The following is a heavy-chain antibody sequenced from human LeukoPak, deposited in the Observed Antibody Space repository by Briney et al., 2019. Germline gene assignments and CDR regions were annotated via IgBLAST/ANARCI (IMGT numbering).Heavy chain of an antibody. CDR3: ARDGELLDYYYGMDV. Sequence: GGSLRLSCAASGFTFSSYSMNWVRQAPGKGLEWVSSISSSSSYIYYADSVKGRFTISRDNAKNSLYLQMNSLRAEDTAVYHCARDGELLDYYYGMDVWGQGTTVTVSS. J-gene: IGHJ6*02. CDR2: ISSSSSYI. V-gene: IGHV3-21*01. D-gene: IGHD1-7*01. CDR1: GFTFSSYS.